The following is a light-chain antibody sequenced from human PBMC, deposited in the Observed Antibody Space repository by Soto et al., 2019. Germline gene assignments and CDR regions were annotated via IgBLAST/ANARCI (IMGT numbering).Light chain of an antibody. CDR3: QQYNSYRT. CDR2: DPS. J-gene: IGKJ1*01. V-gene: IGKV1-33*01. CDR1: QDISNY. Sequence: DIQMTQSPSCLSASVGDRGTITWQARQDISNYLNWYHQTPRQAPKPLPHDPSPLETGVPPRFSGSGSGTEFNLTLSTTPPDDFAPYHCQQYNSYRTLAQGTKVDI.